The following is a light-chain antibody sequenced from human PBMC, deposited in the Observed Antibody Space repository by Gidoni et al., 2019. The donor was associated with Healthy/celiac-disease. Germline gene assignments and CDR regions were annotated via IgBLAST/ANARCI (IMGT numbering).Light chain of an antibody. CDR1: QIVSSS. CDR2: DAS. CDR3: QQRSNWPPIT. Sequence: EIVLTHSSATLSLSPGARATLSCRASQIVSSSLSWYQQKHGQAPRLLIYDASNRATGSPARFSGSGSATDFTLIISSLVHEDFAVYYCQQRSNWPPITFGQGTRLEIK. J-gene: IGKJ5*01. V-gene: IGKV3-11*01.